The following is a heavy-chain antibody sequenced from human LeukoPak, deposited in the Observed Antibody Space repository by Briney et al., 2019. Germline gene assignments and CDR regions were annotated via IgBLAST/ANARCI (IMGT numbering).Heavy chain of an antibody. D-gene: IGHD2-2*02. J-gene: IGHJ6*02. CDR1: GYTFTGYY. CDR3: ARDYRYCSSTSCYTHLYYYYGMDV. Sequence: GASVKVSCKASGYTFTGYYMHWVRQAPGQGLEWMGWINPNSGGTNYAQKFQGRVTMTRDPSISTAYMELSRLRSDDTAVYYCARDYRYCSSTSCYTHLYYYYGMDVWGQGTTVTVSS. CDR2: INPNSGGT. V-gene: IGHV1-2*02.